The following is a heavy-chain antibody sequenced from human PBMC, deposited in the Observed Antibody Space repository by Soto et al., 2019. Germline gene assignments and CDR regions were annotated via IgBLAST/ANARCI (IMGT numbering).Heavy chain of an antibody. V-gene: IGHV3-33*01. J-gene: IGHJ6*03. CDR2: IWYDGSNK. D-gene: IGHD3-10*01. CDR3: ARDPLWFGAKFYYMDV. CDR1: GFTFSSYG. Sequence: GGSLRLSCAASGFTFSSYGMHWVRQAPGKGLEWVAVIWYDGSNKYYADSVKGRFTISRDNSKNTLYLQMNSLRAEDTAVYYCARDPLWFGAKFYYMDVWGKGTTVTVSS.